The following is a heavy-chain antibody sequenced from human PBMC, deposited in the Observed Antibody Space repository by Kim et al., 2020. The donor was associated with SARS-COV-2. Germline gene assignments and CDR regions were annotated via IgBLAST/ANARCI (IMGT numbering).Heavy chain of an antibody. D-gene: IGHD1-26*01. CDR3: AKSGVGTKYYYYGMDV. Sequence: SGKDRFTISRYNSKNSLYLQMNSLRAEDTAVYYCAKSGVGTKYYYYGMDVWGQGTTVTVSS. J-gene: IGHJ6*02. V-gene: IGHV3-23*01.